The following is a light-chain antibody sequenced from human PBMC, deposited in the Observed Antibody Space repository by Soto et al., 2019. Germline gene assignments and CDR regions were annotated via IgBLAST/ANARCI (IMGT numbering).Light chain of an antibody. J-gene: IGLJ2*01. Sequence: SYELTQPPSVSVAPGKTARITCAGNNIGSKSVHWYQQKPGQAPVLVIYYDSDRPSGIPERFSCCNSGNTATLTISRVGAGDEAEHYCQVWDSSSDHPVFGGGTKVTVL. CDR1: NIGSKS. V-gene: IGLV3-21*04. CDR3: QVWDSSSDHPV. CDR2: YDS.